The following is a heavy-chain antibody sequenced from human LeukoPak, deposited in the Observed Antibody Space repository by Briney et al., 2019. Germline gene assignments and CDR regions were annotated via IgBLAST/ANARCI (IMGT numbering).Heavy chain of an antibody. CDR2: INPSGGST. V-gene: IGHV1-46*01. CDR3: ARGGKQWRGGNYFDS. D-gene: IGHD6-19*01. J-gene: IGHJ4*02. CDR1: GYTFTSCY. Sequence: ASVKVSCKASGYTFTSCYMHWVRQAPGQGLEWMGIINPSGGSTSYAQKFQGRVTMTRDTSTSTVYMELSSLRSEDTAVYYCARGGKQWRGGNYFDSWGQGTLVAVSS.